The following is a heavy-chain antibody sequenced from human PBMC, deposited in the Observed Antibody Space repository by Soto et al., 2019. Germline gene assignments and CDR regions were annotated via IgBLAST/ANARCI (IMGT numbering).Heavy chain of an antibody. CDR2: IWYDGSNK. CDR3: ARDDRPIYDILTGARWFDP. Sequence: GGSLRLSCAASGFTFSSYGMHWVRQAPGKGLEWVAVIWYDGSNKYYADSVKGRFTISRDNSKNTLYLQMNSLRAEDTAVYYCARDDRPIYDILTGARWFDPWGQGTLVTVSS. D-gene: IGHD3-9*01. CDR1: GFTFSSYG. J-gene: IGHJ5*02. V-gene: IGHV3-33*01.